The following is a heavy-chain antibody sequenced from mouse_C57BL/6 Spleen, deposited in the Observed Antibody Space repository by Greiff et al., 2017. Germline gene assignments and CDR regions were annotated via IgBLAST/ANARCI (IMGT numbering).Heavy chain of an antibody. CDR3: ARSRYYGSSPWFAY. J-gene: IGHJ3*01. CDR1: GYTFTSYW. V-gene: IGHV1-69*01. D-gene: IGHD1-1*01. CDR2: IDPSDSYT. Sequence: QVLLQQPGAELVMPGASVKLSCKASGYTFTSYWMHWVKQRPGQGLEWIGEIDPSDSYTNYNQKFKGKSTLTVDKSSSSAYMQLSSLTSEDSAVYYCARSRYYGSSPWFAYWGQGTLVTVSA.